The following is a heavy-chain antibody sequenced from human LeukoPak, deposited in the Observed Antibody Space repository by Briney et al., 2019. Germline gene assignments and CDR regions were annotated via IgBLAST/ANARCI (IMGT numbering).Heavy chain of an antibody. CDR1: GFTFSNAW. CDR2: IKSKTDGGTT. CDR3: TTEAYSSSWYAFDI. J-gene: IGHJ3*02. V-gene: IGHV3-15*01. D-gene: IGHD6-13*01. Sequence: GGSPRLSCAASGFTFSNAWMSWVRQAPGKGLEWVGRIKSKTDGGTTDYAAPVKGRFTISRDDSKNTLYLQMNSLKTEDTAVYYCTTEAYSSSWYAFDIWGQGTMVTVSS.